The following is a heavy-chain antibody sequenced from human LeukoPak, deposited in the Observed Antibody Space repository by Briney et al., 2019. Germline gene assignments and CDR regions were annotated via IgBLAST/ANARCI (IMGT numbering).Heavy chain of an antibody. J-gene: IGHJ6*03. CDR2: IKQDGNEK. Sequence: GGSLRLSCAASGFRFNTYWMSWVRQAPGKGLEWVANIKQDGNEKYYADSVKGRFTISRDNAKNSLYLQMNSLRAEDTAVYYCARSAAAGYYYYYYMDVWGKGTTVTISS. CDR1: GFRFNTYW. CDR3: ARSAAAGYYYYYYMDV. V-gene: IGHV3-7*01. D-gene: IGHD6-13*01.